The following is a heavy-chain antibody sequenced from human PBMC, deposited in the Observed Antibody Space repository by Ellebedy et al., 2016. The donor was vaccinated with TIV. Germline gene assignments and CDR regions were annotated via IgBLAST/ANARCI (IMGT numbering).Heavy chain of an antibody. D-gene: IGHD1-14*01. J-gene: IGHJ4*02. CDR2: IYHSGST. CDR3: ARAGLITGNDY. CDR1: GYSISSGYY. V-gene: IGHV4-38-2*02. Sequence: GSLRLXXTVSGYSISSGYYWGWIRQPPGKGLEWIGSIYHSGSTYYNPSLKSRVAISVDTSKNQFSLKLSSVTAADTAVYYCARAGLITGNDYWGQGILVTVSS.